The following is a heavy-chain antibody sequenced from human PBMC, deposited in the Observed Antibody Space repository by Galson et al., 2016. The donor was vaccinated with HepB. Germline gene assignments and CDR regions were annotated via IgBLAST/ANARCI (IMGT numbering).Heavy chain of an antibody. CDR3: ARGGDIVVVVAATDDAFDI. J-gene: IGHJ3*02. CDR1: GYTFSSYG. CDR2: ISAYNGNT. D-gene: IGHD2-15*01. Sequence: SVKVSCKASGYTFSSYGISWVRQAPGQGLEWMGWISAYNGNTNYAQKLQGRVTMTTDTSTSTAYMELRSLRSDDTAVHYCARGGDIVVVVAATDDAFDIWGQGTMVTVSS. V-gene: IGHV1-18*01.